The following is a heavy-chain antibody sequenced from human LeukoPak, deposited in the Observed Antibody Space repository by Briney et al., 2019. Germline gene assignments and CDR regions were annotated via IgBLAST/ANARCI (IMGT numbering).Heavy chain of an antibody. D-gene: IGHD3-16*01. J-gene: IGHJ6*03. CDR2: IYYSGST. V-gene: IGHV4-38-2*02. Sequence: SETLSLTCTVSGFSISSGYYWGWIRQPPGKGLEWIGSIYYSGSTYYNPSLKSRVTISVDTSKSQFSLKLSSVTAADTAVYYCARDGLRRHYYYYMDVWGKGTTVTVSS. CDR3: ARDGLRRHYYYYMDV. CDR1: GFSISSGYY.